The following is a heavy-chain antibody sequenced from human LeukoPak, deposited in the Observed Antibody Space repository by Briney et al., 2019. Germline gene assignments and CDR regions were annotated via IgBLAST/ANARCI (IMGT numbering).Heavy chain of an antibody. V-gene: IGHV3-23*01. J-gene: IGHJ4*02. CDR3: AKDDAWIQFND. D-gene: IGHD5-24*01. Sequence: GGSLRLSCVASGFTFSRHGMNWVRQAPGKGLEWVSGISPSGDIKYYIDSVKGRFTVSRDTSKNTLYLQINSLRDHDTAVYYCAKDDAWIQFNDWGQGTLVTVSS. CDR2: ISPSGDIK. CDR1: GFTFSRHG.